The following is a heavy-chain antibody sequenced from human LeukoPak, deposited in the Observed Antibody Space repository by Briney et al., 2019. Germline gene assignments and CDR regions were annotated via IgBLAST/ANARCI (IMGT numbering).Heavy chain of an antibody. D-gene: IGHD6-6*01. Sequence: ASVKVSCKASGYTFTSYYMHWVRQAPGQGLEWMGIINPSGGSTSYAQKFQGRVTMTRDMSTSTVYMELSSLRSEDTAVYYCARAEGRIAARPFHSYYYYMDVWGKGTTVTVSS. CDR3: ARAEGRIAARPFHSYYYYMDV. J-gene: IGHJ6*03. V-gene: IGHV1-46*01. CDR2: INPSGGST. CDR1: GYTFTSYY.